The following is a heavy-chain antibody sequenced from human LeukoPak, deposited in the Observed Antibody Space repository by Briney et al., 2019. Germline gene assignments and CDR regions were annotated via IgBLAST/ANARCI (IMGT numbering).Heavy chain of an antibody. V-gene: IGHV4-59*01. Sequence: SETLSLTCTVSGGSINKYHWSWIRQPPGKGLEWIGYIYYTGSTSYNPSLKSRVTISVDTSKNQFSLKVSSVTAADTALYYCARDPGDGYSVWYFDLWGRGTLVTVSS. CDR3: ARDPGDGYSVWYFDL. CDR1: GGSINKYH. J-gene: IGHJ2*01. D-gene: IGHD5-24*01. CDR2: IYYTGST.